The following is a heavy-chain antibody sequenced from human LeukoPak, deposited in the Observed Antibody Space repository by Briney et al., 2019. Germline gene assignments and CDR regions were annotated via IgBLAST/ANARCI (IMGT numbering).Heavy chain of an antibody. CDR3: AKSLITMVRGDFDH. J-gene: IGHJ4*02. CDR2: VSGSGDGT. CDR1: GFTFSSYA. V-gene: IGHV3-23*01. Sequence: GGSLRLSCAASGFTFSSYAMSWVRQAPGKGLEWVSAVSGSGDGTYYADSVKGRFTISRDNSKNTLYLQMNSLRAEDTAVYYCAKSLITMVRGDFDHWGQGTLVTVSS. D-gene: IGHD3-10*01.